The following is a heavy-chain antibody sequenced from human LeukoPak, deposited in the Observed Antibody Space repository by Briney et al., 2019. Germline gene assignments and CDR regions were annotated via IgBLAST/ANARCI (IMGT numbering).Heavy chain of an antibody. V-gene: IGHV4-59*01. J-gene: IGHJ6*02. D-gene: IGHD3-10*01. CDR1: GGSISSYY. CDR3: ARVRITMVRGVIYYYGMDV. Sequence: SETLSLTCTVSGGSISSYYWSWIRQPPGKGLEWIGYIYYSGSTNYNPSLKSRVTISVDTSKNQFSLKLSSVTAADTAVYYCARVRITMVRGVIYYYGMDVWGRGTTVTVSS. CDR2: IYYSGST.